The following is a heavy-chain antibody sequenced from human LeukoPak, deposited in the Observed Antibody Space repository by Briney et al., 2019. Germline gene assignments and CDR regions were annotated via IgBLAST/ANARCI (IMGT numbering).Heavy chain of an antibody. CDR3: ARLPNWDGLLHFDY. CDR1: GGSISSLY. CDR2: IYYSGST. D-gene: IGHD7-27*01. V-gene: IGHV4-59*08. Sequence: SETLSLTCTVSGGSISSLYWSWIRQPPGKGLEWIGNIYYSGSTNYNPSLKSRVTISVDTSKNQFSLKLSSVTAADTAVYYCARLPNWDGLLHFDYWGQGTLVTVSS. J-gene: IGHJ4*02.